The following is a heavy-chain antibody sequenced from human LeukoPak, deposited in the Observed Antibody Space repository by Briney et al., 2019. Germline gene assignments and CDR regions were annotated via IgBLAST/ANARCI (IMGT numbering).Heavy chain of an antibody. Sequence: GGSLRLSCAASGFTFSSYAMSWVRQAPGKGLEWVSAVSGSGGSTYYADSVKGRFTISRDNSKNTLYLQMNSLRAEDTAVYYCAKDSRITMFGVVIYYFDYWGQGTLVTVSS. J-gene: IGHJ4*02. V-gene: IGHV3-23*01. CDR1: GFTFSSYA. CDR3: AKDSRITMFGVVIYYFDY. D-gene: IGHD3-3*01. CDR2: VSGSGGST.